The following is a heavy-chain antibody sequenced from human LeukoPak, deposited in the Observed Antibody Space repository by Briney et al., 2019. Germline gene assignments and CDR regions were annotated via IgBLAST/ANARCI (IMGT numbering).Heavy chain of an antibody. CDR3: ARADRLGAALLASFDY. CDR1: GFTFSSYS. J-gene: IGHJ4*02. CDR2: ISSSSSYI. Sequence: GGSLRLSCAASGFTFSSYSMNWVRQAPGKGLESVSSISSSSSYIYYADSVKGRFTISRDNAKNSLYLQMNSLRAEDTAVYCCARADRLGAALLASFDYWGQGTLVTVSS. V-gene: IGHV3-21*01. D-gene: IGHD3-16*01.